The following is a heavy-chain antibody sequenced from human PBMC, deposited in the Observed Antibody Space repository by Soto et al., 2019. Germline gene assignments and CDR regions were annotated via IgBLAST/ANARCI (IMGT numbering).Heavy chain of an antibody. CDR1: GFTFDDYA. J-gene: IGHJ4*02. D-gene: IGHD3-10*01. CDR3: AKGLWFGEVIFDY. CDR2: ISWNGGSI. V-gene: IGHV3-9*01. Sequence: EVQLVESGGGLVQPGRSLRLSCAASGFTFDDYAMHWVRQAPGKGLEWVSGISWNGGSIGYADSLKGRFTISRDNAKNSLYLQMNSLRAEDTAFYYCAKGLWFGEVIFDYWGQGTLVTVSS.